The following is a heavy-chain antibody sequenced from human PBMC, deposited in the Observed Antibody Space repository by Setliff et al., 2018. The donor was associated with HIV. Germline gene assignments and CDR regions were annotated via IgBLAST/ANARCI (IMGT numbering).Heavy chain of an antibody. Sequence: GESLKISCKGSGYIFTSYWISWVRQMPGKGLEWMGRIDPSDSYINYSPSFQGHVTISADKSISTAYLQWSSLKASDTAMYYCARHPPIAVAGTGYYYYMDVWGKGTTVTVSS. CDR1: GYIFTSYW. V-gene: IGHV5-10-1*01. J-gene: IGHJ6*03. CDR3: ARHPPIAVAGTGYYYYMDV. CDR2: IDPSDSYI. D-gene: IGHD6-19*01.